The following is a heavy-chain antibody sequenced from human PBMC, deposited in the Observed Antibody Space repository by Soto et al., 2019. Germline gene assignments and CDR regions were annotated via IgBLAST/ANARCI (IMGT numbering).Heavy chain of an antibody. Sequence: QVQLVQSGAEVKKPGASVKVSCKASGYTFSSYDINWVRQATGQGLEWMGWMNPSSGHAGYAQKFQGRVTMTRDTAISTAYMALSSLKSEDTAVYCCARGRGVKLGRGWGQGTLVTVSS. D-gene: IGHD3-10*01. J-gene: IGHJ4*02. CDR3: ARGRGVKLGRG. CDR2: MNPSSGHA. CDR1: GYTFSSYD. V-gene: IGHV1-8*01.